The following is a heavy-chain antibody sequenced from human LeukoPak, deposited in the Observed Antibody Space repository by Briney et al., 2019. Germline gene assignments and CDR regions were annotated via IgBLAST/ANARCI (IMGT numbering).Heavy chain of an antibody. CDR1: GFTLSSNS. CDR2: IKYDGSEQ. J-gene: IGHJ4*02. Sequence: PGGSLRLSGAASGFTLSSNSMNWGGKAQGKGLEWVANIKYDGSEQYYVDSVKGRFTISRDNAKNTLYLQMNSLRAEDTAVYYCAKDESPRIAADNYWGQGTLVTVSS. V-gene: IGHV3-7*03. CDR3: AKDESPRIAADNY. D-gene: IGHD6-25*01.